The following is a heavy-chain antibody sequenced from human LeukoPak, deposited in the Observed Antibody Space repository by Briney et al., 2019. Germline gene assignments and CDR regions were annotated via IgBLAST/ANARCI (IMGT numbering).Heavy chain of an antibody. V-gene: IGHV1-8*01. CDR1: GYTFTSYD. J-gene: IGHJ4*02. Sequence: ASVKVSCKASGYTFTSYDINWVRQATGQGLEWMGWMNPNSGNTGYAQKFQGRVTMTRNTSISTAYKELSSLRSEDTAVYYCARVVGKSSSWYWHYWGQGTLVTVSS. CDR3: ARVVGKSSSWYWHY. D-gene: IGHD6-13*01. CDR2: MNPNSGNT.